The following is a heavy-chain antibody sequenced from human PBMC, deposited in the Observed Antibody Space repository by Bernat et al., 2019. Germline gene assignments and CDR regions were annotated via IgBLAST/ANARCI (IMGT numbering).Heavy chain of an antibody. CDR2: IWYDGSNK. CDR3: ARDLAYRSGGSWATGY. D-gene: IGHD2-15*01. V-gene: IGHV3-33*01. CDR1: GFTFSSYG. J-gene: IGHJ4*02. Sequence: LVESGGGLVQPGGSLRLSCAASGFTFSSYGMHWVRQAPGKGLEWVAVIWYDGSNKYYADSVKGRFTISRDNSKNTLYLQMNSLRAEDTTVYYCARDLAYRSGGSWATGYWGQGTLVTVSS.